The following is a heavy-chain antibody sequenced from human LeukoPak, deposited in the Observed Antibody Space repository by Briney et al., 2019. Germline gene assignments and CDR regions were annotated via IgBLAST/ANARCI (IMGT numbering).Heavy chain of an antibody. CDR3: AKGYYDILTGSLDY. D-gene: IGHD3-9*01. V-gene: IGHV3-30*18. Sequence: GGSLRLSCAASGFTFSSYGMHWVRQAPGKGLEWVAVISYDGSSKYYADSVKGRFTISRDNSKNTLYLQMNGLRAEDTAVYYCAKGYYDILTGSLDYWGQGTLVTVSS. J-gene: IGHJ4*02. CDR1: GFTFSSYG. CDR2: ISYDGSSK.